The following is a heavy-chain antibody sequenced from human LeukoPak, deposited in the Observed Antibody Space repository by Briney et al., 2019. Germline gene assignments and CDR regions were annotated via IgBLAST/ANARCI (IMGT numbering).Heavy chain of an antibody. V-gene: IGHV3-21*01. CDR1: RFTFSSYS. Sequence: GGSLRLSCAASRFTFSSYSMNWVRQAPGKGLEWASSISSSSSYIYYADSVKGRFTISRDNAKNSLYLQMNSLRAEDTAVYYCARGRGCYFDYWGQGTLVTVSS. J-gene: IGHJ4*02. CDR2: ISSSSSYI. CDR3: ARGRGCYFDY. D-gene: IGHD3-10*01.